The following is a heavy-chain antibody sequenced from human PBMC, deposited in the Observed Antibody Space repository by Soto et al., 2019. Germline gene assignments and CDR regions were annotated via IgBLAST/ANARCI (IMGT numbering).Heavy chain of an antibody. D-gene: IGHD3-22*01. CDR2: SSAYNGNT. J-gene: IGHJ2*01. CDR1: GYTFTSYG. V-gene: IGHV1-18*04. Sequence: GASVKVSCKASGYTFTSYGISWVRQAPGQGLEWMGWSSAYNGNTNYAQKLQGRVTMTTDTSTSTAYMELRSLRSDDTAAYYCARDPWYYYDSSGYYGSGHFDLWGRGTLVTVSS. CDR3: ARDPWYYYDSSGYYGSGHFDL.